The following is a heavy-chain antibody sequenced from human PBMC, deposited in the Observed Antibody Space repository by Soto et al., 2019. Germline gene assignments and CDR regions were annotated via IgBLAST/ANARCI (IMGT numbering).Heavy chain of an antibody. CDR3: AKDRVYDFGRFDP. Sequence: GGSLRLSCAASGFTFSTYAMSWVRQAPGKGLEWVSTISGSGGNTKYVDSVKGRFTISRDNSKNTLYLQMNSLRAEDTAVYYCAKDRVYDFGRFDPWGQGTLVTVSS. J-gene: IGHJ5*02. V-gene: IGHV3-23*01. D-gene: IGHD3-3*01. CDR1: GFTFSTYA. CDR2: ISGSGGNT.